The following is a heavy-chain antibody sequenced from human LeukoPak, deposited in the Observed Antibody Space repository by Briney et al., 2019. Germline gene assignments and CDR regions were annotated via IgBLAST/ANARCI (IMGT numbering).Heavy chain of an antibody. CDR1: GYTFTSYD. Sequence: ASVKVSCKASGYTFTSYDINWVRQATGQGLEWMGWMNPNSGNTGYAQKFQGRVTMTRNTSISTAYMELSSLRSEDTAVYYCARGQYGSGDDAFDIWGQGTMVTVSS. CDR3: ARGQYGSGDDAFDI. D-gene: IGHD3-10*01. V-gene: IGHV1-8*01. J-gene: IGHJ3*02. CDR2: MNPNSGNT.